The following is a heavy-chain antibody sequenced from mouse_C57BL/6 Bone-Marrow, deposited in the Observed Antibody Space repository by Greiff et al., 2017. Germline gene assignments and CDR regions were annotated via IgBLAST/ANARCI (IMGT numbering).Heavy chain of an antibody. V-gene: IGHV1-81*01. Sequence: VQLQQSGAELVRPGASVKLSCKASGYTFTSYGISWVKQRTGQGLEWIGEIYPRSGNTYYNEKFKGKATLTADTSSSTAYMELRSLTSEDSAVYFCARFPIYYYGSAWFAYWGQGTLVTVSA. CDR2: IYPRSGNT. CDR3: ARFPIYYYGSAWFAY. J-gene: IGHJ3*01. D-gene: IGHD1-1*01. CDR1: GYTFTSYG.